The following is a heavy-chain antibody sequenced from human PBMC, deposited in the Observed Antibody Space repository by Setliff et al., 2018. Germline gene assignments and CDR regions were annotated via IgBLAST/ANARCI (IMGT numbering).Heavy chain of an antibody. Sequence: GSLKLSCAASGFTFSRFAMSWVRQAPGKWLEWVSAISGSGGSTYYADSVKGRFTISRDNSKNTLYLQMNSLRAEDTAVYYCAKQGLLWFGELFHPQDYWGQGTLVTVSS. J-gene: IGHJ4*02. CDR3: AKQGLLWFGELFHPQDY. V-gene: IGHV3-23*01. CDR1: GFTFSRFA. D-gene: IGHD3-10*01. CDR2: ISGSGGST.